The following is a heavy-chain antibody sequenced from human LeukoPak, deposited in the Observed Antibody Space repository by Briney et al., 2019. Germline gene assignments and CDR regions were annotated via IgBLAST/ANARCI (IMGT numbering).Heavy chain of an antibody. CDR1: GYFISSGYY. CDR2: IHHSGST. D-gene: IGHD6-19*01. Sequence: PSETLSLTCTVSGYFISSGYYWGWIRQPPGKGLQWIGSIHHSGSTYYNPSLKSRVTISIDTSKNQFSLKLSSVTAADTAVYYCARTSSSGLVGGYYFDYWGQGTLVTVSS. V-gene: IGHV4-38-2*02. J-gene: IGHJ4*02. CDR3: ARTSSSGLVGGYYFDY.